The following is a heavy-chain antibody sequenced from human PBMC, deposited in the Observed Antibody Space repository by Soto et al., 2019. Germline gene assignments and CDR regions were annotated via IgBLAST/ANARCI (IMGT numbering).Heavy chain of an antibody. Sequence: LRLSCAASGFTFSSYAMHWVRQAPGKGLEWVAVISYDGSNKYYADSVKGRFTISRDNSKNTLYLQMNSLRAEDTAVYYCARDYCGGDCYIDYWGQGTLVTVSS. CDR3: ARDYCGGDCYIDY. D-gene: IGHD2-21*02. V-gene: IGHV3-30-3*01. CDR1: GFTFSSYA. CDR2: ISYDGSNK. J-gene: IGHJ4*02.